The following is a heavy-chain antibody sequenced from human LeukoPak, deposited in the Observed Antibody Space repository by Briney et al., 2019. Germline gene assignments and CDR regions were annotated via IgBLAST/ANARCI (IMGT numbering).Heavy chain of an antibody. Sequence: GGSLRLSCAASGFTFTSYAMSWVRQAPGKGLEWVSAISPGGGSTYYPDSVKGRFTISRDNSKNTLYLQMSSLRAEDTAVYYCVKDVYYGSGSYIAYGMDVWGQGTTVTAS. CDR1: GFTFTSYA. CDR2: ISPGGGST. CDR3: VKDVYYGSGSYIAYGMDV. V-gene: IGHV3-23*01. J-gene: IGHJ6*02. D-gene: IGHD3-10*01.